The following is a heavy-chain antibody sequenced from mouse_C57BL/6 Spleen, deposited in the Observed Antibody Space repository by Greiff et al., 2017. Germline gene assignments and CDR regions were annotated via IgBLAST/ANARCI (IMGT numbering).Heavy chain of an antibody. CDR2: IYPSDSET. V-gene: IGHV1-61*01. D-gene: IGHD3-2*02. CDR3: AKGGSGYDYAMDY. J-gene: IGHJ4*01. CDR1: GYTFTSYW. Sequence: VQLQQPGAELVRPGSSVKLSCKASGYTFTSYWMDWVKQRPGQGLEWIGNIYPSDSETHYNQKFKDKATLTVDKSSSTAYMQLSSLTSEDSAVYYCAKGGSGYDYAMDYWGQGTSVTVSS.